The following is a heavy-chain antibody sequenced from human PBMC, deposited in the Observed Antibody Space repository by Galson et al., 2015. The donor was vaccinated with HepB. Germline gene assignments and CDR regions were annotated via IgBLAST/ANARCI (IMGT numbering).Heavy chain of an antibody. Sequence: QSGAEVKKPGASVKVSCKASGYTFTSYAMHWVRQAPGQRLEWMGWINAGNGNTKYSQKFQGRVTITRDTSASTAYMELSSLRSEDTAVYYCARDPDYYDSSGYPPIPFDYWGQGTLVTVSS. CDR3: ARDPDYYDSSGYPPIPFDY. J-gene: IGHJ4*02. CDR2: INAGNGNT. D-gene: IGHD3-22*01. V-gene: IGHV1-3*01. CDR1: GYTFTSYA.